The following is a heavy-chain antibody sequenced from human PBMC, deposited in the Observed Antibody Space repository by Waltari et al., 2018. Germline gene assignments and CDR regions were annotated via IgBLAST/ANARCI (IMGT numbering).Heavy chain of an antibody. CDR3: AREVSGSYHRFDY. V-gene: IGHV4-38-2*02. CDR2: IYHSGST. D-gene: IGHD1-26*01. Sequence: QVQLQESGPGLVKPSETLSLTCTVSGYSISSGYYWGWIRQPPGKGLEWIGSIYHSGSTYYNPSLKSRVTISVDTSKNQFSLKLSSVTAADTAVYYCAREVSGSYHRFDYWGQGTLVTVSS. CDR1: GYSISSGYY. J-gene: IGHJ4*02.